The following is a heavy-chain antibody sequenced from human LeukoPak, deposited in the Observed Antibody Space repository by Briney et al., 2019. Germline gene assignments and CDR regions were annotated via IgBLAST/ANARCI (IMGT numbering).Heavy chain of an antibody. CDR3: ARDRDYGDYNTQDLFVY. CDR2: ISAYNGNT. D-gene: IGHD4-17*01. V-gene: IGHV1-18*01. Sequence: WASVKVSCKASGYTPTNFGISWVRQAPGQGLEWMGWISAYNGNTNYAQRLQGRVTMTTDTSTSTAYMELRSLRSDDTAVYYCARDRDYGDYNTQDLFVYWGQGTLVTVSS. CDR1: GYTPTNFG. J-gene: IGHJ4*02.